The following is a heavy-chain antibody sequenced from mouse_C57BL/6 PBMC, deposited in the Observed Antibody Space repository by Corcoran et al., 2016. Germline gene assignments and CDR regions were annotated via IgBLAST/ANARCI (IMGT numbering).Heavy chain of an antibody. Sequence: EVQLQQSGPELVKPGASVKIPCKASGYTFTDYNMDWVKQSHGKSLEWIGDINPNNGGTIYNQKFKGKATLTVDKSSSTAYMELRSLTSEDTAVYYCAKWGGNYDYYAMDYWGQGTSVTVSS. D-gene: IGHD2-1*01. J-gene: IGHJ4*01. V-gene: IGHV1-18*01. CDR3: AKWGGNYDYYAMDY. CDR2: INPNNGGT. CDR1: GYTFTDYN.